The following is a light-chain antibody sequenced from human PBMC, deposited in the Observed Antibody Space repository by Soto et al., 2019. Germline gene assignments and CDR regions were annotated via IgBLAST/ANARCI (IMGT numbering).Light chain of an antibody. V-gene: IGLV3-21*02. Sequence: SYELTQPPSVSVAPGQTARITCGGNNIGRKSVHWYQQKPGQAPVLVVYEDSARPSGIPERFSGSNSGNTATLTVSRVEAGDEADYFCQVWDSTSPGVVFGGGTTLTVL. CDR3: QVWDSTSPGVV. CDR1: NIGRKS. J-gene: IGLJ2*01. CDR2: EDS.